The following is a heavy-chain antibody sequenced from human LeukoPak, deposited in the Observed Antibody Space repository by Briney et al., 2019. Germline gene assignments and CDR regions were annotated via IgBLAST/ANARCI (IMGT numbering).Heavy chain of an antibody. CDR2: IYPGDSDT. CDR1: GYGFTSYW. J-gene: IGHJ4*02. Sequence: GESLKISCKGSGYGFTSYWIGWVRQMPGKGLEWMGIIYPGDSDTRYSPSFQGQVTISADKSISTAYLQWSSLKASDTAMYYCARLEYSRLSLGYFDYWGQGTLVTVSS. CDR3: ARLEYSRLSLGYFDY. D-gene: IGHD6-6*01. V-gene: IGHV5-51*01.